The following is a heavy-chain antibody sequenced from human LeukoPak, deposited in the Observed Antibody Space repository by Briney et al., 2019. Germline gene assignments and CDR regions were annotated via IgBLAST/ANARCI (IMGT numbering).Heavy chain of an antibody. Sequence: ASVKVSCKASGYTFTGYYMHWVRQAPGQGLEWMGWINPNSGGTNYAQKFQGRVTMTRDTSISTAYMELSRLRSDDTAIYYCAKNIVVVPAARSNYYYGIDVWGQGTTVTVSS. CDR2: INPNSGGT. J-gene: IGHJ6*02. V-gene: IGHV1-2*02. CDR3: AKNIVVVPAARSNYYYGIDV. D-gene: IGHD2-15*01. CDR1: GYTFTGYY.